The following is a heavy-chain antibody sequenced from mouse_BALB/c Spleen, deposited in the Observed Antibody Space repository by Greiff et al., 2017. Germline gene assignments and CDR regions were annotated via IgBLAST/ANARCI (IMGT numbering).Heavy chain of an antibody. J-gene: IGHJ2*01. V-gene: IGHV7-3*02. D-gene: IGHD1-1*01. Sequence: EVMLVESGGGLVQPGGSLRLSCATSGFTFTDYYMSWVRQPPGKALEWLGFIRNKANGYTTEYSASVKGRFTISRDNSQSILYLQMNTLRAEDSATYYCARDMTVDYWGQGTTLTVSS. CDR1: GFTFTDYY. CDR3: ARDMTVDY. CDR2: IRNKANGYTT.